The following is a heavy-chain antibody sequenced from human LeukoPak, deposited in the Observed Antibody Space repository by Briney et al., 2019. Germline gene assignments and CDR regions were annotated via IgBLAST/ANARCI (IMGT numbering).Heavy chain of an antibody. CDR2: IYYSGST. J-gene: IGHJ4*02. D-gene: IGHD4-17*01. Sequence: SETLSLTCTVPGGSISSYYWSWIRQPPGKGLEWIGYIYYSGSTNYNPSLKSRVTISVDTSKNQFSLKLSSVTAADTAVYYCAREGHGAFDYWGQGTLVTVSS. V-gene: IGHV4-59*01. CDR3: AREGHGAFDY. CDR1: GGSISSYY.